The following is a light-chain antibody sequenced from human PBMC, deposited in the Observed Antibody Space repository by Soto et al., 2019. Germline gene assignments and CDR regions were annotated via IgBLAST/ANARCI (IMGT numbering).Light chain of an antibody. CDR3: SSYTISSTDV. CDR2: EVT. V-gene: IGLV2-14*01. J-gene: IGLJ1*01. CDR1: GSDVGGYDY. Sequence: QSALTQPASVSGSPGQSITISCTGTGSDVGGYDYVSWYQHHPGKAPKVRIYEVTNRPSGVSNRFSGSKTGNTASLTISGLLAQDEADYYCSSYTISSTDVFATGTKVTVL.